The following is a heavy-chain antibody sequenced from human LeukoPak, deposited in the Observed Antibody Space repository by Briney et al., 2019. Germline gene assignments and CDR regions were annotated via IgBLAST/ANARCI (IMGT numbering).Heavy chain of an antibody. Sequence: GGSLRLSCAASGFTFSNCWMSWVRQAPGKGVEWVANIKQDGSEKYYVDSVKGRFTISRDNAKNSLYLQMNSLRADDTAVYYCARGGRAYGDWGQGTLVTVSS. CDR2: IKQDGSEK. V-gene: IGHV3-7*04. J-gene: IGHJ4*02. CDR1: GFTFSNCW. CDR3: ARGGRAYGD. D-gene: IGHD3-16*01.